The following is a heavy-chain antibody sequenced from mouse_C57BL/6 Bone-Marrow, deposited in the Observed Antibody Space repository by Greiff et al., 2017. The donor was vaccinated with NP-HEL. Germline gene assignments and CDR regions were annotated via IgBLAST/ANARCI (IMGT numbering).Heavy chain of an antibody. V-gene: IGHV5-4*01. Sequence: DVQLVESGGGLVKPGGSLKLSCAASGFTFSSYAMSWVRQTPEKRLEWVATISDGGSYTYYPDNVKGRFTISRDNAKNNLYLQMSHLKSEDTAMYYCARAHSYFDYWGQGTTLTVSS. CDR1: GFTFSSYA. CDR3: ARAHSYFDY. CDR2: ISDGGSYT. J-gene: IGHJ2*01.